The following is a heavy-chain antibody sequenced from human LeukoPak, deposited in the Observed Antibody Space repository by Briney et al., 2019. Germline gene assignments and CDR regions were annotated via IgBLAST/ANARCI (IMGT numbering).Heavy chain of an antibody. CDR3: ARRRRRQYYFDY. J-gene: IGHJ4*02. CDR2: IYYSGST. D-gene: IGHD1-1*01. Sequence: KPSETLSLILTGFGGPISSYYWSWIRQPPGKGLEWIGYIYYSGSTNYNPSLKRRVTISVDTSKNQFSLKLSSVTAADTAVYYCARRRRRQYYFDYWGQGTLVTVSS. CDR1: GGPISSYY. V-gene: IGHV4-59*01.